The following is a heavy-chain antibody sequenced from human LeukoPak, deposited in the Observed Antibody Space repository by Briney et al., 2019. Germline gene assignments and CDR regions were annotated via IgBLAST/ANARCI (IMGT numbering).Heavy chain of an antibody. J-gene: IGHJ6*02. Sequence: ASVKVSCKASGYTFTGYYMHWVRQAPGQGLEWMGWINPNSGGTNYAQKFQGRVTMTRDTSISTAYMELGRLRSDDTAVYYCARVDLFHLYGSGSYYNAVGGMDVWGQGTTVTVSS. D-gene: IGHD3-10*01. CDR3: ARVDLFHLYGSGSYYNAVGGMDV. CDR2: INPNSGGT. V-gene: IGHV1-2*02. CDR1: GYTFTGYY.